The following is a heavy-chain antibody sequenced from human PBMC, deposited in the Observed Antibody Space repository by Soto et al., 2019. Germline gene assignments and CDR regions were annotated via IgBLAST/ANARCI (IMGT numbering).Heavy chain of an antibody. CDR2: IYYGGTT. J-gene: IGHJ4*02. Sequence: QLQESGPGLVKPSGTLSLTCAVSRGSMTTGDWFSWVRQSPGKGLEWIGEIYYGGTTHYKPALKSRVTMSLDKSENQFFLELSSANAADTAVYYCAKNAVGGFDWWGQGTLVTVSS. V-gene: IGHV4-4*02. CDR3: AKNAVGGFDW. D-gene: IGHD1-26*01. CDR1: RGSMTTGDW.